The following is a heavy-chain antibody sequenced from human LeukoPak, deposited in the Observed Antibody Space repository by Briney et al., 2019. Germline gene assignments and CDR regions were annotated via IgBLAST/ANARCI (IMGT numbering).Heavy chain of an antibody. CDR3: ARDLGGRNH. J-gene: IGHJ4*02. CDR2: INHSGST. CDR1: GGSFSGYY. Sequence: RPSETLSLTCAVYGGSFSGYYWSWIRQPPGKGLEWIGEINHSGSTNNNPSLKSRVTISVDTSKNQFSLKLSSVTAADTAAYYCARDLGGRNHWGQGTLVTVSS. D-gene: IGHD3-16*01. V-gene: IGHV4-34*01.